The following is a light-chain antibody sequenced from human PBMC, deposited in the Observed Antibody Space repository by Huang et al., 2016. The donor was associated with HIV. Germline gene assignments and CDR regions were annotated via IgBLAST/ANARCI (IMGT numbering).Light chain of an antibody. CDR2: AAS. V-gene: IGKV3-11*01. CDR3: QQRSNWPRMYT. CDR1: QSVSSY. J-gene: IGKJ2*01. Sequence: EIVLTQSPATLSLSPGERATLSCRASQSVSSYLAWYQQKPGQAPRLLIYAASNRATGIPARFRGSGSGTDFTLTISSLEPEDCAVYYCQQRSNWPRMYTFGQGTKLEIK.